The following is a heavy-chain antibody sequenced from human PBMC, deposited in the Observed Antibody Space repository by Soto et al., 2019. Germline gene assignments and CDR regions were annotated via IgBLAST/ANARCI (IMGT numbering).Heavy chain of an antibody. D-gene: IGHD3-16*02. CDR3: ARHPDYRYGGTQYYYYYYGMDV. Sequence: PGESLKISCKGSGYSFTSYWIGWVRQMPGKGLEWMGIIYPGDSDTRYSPSFQGQVTISADKSISTAYLQWSSLKASDTAMYYCARHPDYRYGGTQYYYYYYGMDVWGQGTTVTVSS. V-gene: IGHV5-51*01. CDR1: GYSFTSYW. CDR2: IYPGDSDT. J-gene: IGHJ6*02.